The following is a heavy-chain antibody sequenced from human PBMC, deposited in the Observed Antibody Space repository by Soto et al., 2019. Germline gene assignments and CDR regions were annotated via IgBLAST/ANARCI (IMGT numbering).Heavy chain of an antibody. D-gene: IGHD1-1*01. J-gene: IGHJ4*02. CDR2: IFHTRST. CDR1: DDSISSYY. V-gene: IGHV4-59*08. Sequence: SETLSLTCTVSDDSISSYYWGWIRQPPGKGLEWIGYIFHTRSTNYSPSLRSRVTISVDTSKNQFSLTLSSVTAADTAVYYCARHFPIGNNWNYFDYWGQGTPVTVSS. CDR3: ARHFPIGNNWNYFDY.